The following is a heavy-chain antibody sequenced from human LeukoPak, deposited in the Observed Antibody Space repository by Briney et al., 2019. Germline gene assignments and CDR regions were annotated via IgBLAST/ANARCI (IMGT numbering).Heavy chain of an antibody. CDR3: ATEGPGSHPDY. J-gene: IGHJ4*02. CDR2: VSSSGSSI. D-gene: IGHD3-10*01. CDR1: GFTFSNYE. V-gene: IGHV3-48*03. Sequence: PGGSLRLSCAASGFTFSNYEMNWVSRAPGKGLEWVSYVSSSGSSIYYADSVKGRFTVSRDNAQNSLFLQMNSLRAEDTAIYYCATEGPGSHPDYWGQGTLVTVSS.